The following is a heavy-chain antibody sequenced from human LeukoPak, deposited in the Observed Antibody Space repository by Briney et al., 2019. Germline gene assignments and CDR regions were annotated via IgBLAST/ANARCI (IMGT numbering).Heavy chain of an antibody. CDR2: IYTSGST. V-gene: IGHV4-4*07. CDR1: GGSISSYY. J-gene: IGHJ3*02. CDR3: ARDLFGDLRSDDAFDI. D-gene: IGHD4-17*01. Sequence: PSETLSLTCTVSGGSISSYYWSWIRQPAGKGLEWIGRIYTSGSTNYNPSLMSRVTMSVDTSKNQFSLKLSSVTAADTAVYYCARDLFGDLRSDDAFDIWGQGTMVTVSS.